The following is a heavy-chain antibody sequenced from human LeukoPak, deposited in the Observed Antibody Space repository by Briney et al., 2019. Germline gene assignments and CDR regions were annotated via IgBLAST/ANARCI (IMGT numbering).Heavy chain of an antibody. D-gene: IGHD3-10*02. V-gene: IGHV3-23*01. J-gene: IGHJ3*02. CDR1: GFTFSSYA. CDR2: ISGSGGST. Sequence: QAGRSLRLSCAASGFTFSSYAMSWVRQAPGKGLEWVSAISGSGGSTYYADSVKGRFTISRDNSKNTLYLQMNSLRAEDTAVYYCAKWGTYYYVPPPPADAFDIWGQGTMVTVSS. CDR3: AKWGTYYYVPPPPADAFDI.